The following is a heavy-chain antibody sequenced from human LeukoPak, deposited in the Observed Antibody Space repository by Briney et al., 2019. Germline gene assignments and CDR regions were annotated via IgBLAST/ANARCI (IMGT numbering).Heavy chain of an antibody. Sequence: PSETLSLTCTVSGGSTSGYYWSWIRQPPGRGLEWIANIHFSGTTDCNPSLKSRVTISVDTSRNQFSLELRSLTAADTAVYFCARHSASATFPLDYWGQGTLVTVSS. CDR1: GGSTSGYY. J-gene: IGHJ4*02. D-gene: IGHD2-15*01. CDR3: ARHSASATFPLDY. CDR2: IHFSGTT. V-gene: IGHV4-59*08.